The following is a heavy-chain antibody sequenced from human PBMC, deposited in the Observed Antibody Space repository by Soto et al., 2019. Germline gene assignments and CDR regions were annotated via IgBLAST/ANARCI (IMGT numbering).Heavy chain of an antibody. CDR2: IYHSGST. CDR3: ARERDYFDSNGSSDVY. CDR1: GGSISSSYW. Sequence: SETLSLTCAVSGGSISSSYWWSWVRQPPGKGLEWIGEIYHSGSTNYNTSLKSRVTISVDTSKKVFSLQLNSVTAADTAVYYCARERDYFDSNGSSDVYWSHGTLVTVSS. J-gene: IGHJ4*01. V-gene: IGHV4-4*02. D-gene: IGHD3-22*01.